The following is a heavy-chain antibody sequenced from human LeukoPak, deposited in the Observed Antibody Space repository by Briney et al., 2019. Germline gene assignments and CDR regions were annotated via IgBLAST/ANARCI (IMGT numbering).Heavy chain of an antibody. CDR1: GFTFSTYA. Sequence: GGSLRLSCAASGFTFSTYAMSWVRQAPGKGLERVSVISGSGGSTYYADSVKGRFTISRDNSKNTLYLQMNSLRAEDTAVYYCAKGTTTLVVTKIDYWGQGTLVTVSS. D-gene: IGHD4-23*01. CDR2: ISGSGGST. J-gene: IGHJ4*02. CDR3: AKGTTTLVVTKIDY. V-gene: IGHV3-23*01.